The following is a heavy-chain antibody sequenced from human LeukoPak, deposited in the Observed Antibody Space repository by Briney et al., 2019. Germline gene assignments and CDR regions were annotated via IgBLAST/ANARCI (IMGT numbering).Heavy chain of an antibody. D-gene: IGHD6-13*01. CDR3: AKVRSDSRTWYWGSH. V-gene: IGHV3-23*01. J-gene: IGHJ4*02. Sequence: GGSLRLSCAASGFNFSNYAMSWVRQAPGKGLEWVSAISGGGGSTYYADSVKGRFTISRDNSKNTLYLQMNSLRVDDTAVYYCAKVRSDSRTWYWGSHWGQGTLVTASS. CDR2: ISGGGGST. CDR1: GFNFSNYA.